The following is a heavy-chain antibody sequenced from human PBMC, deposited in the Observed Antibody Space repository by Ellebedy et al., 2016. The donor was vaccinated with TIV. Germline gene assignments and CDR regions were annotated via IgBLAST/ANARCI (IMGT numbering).Heavy chain of an antibody. D-gene: IGHD6-19*01. V-gene: IGHV4-59*01. CDR2: IYYSGST. J-gene: IGHJ4*02. Sequence: MPSETLSLTCTVSGGSISSYYWSWIRQPPGKGLEWIGYIYYSGSTNYKPSLKSRVTISVDTSKKQFSLKLSSVTAADTAVYYCARSSGWDRFDYWGQGTLVTVSS. CDR1: GGSISSYY. CDR3: ARSSGWDRFDY.